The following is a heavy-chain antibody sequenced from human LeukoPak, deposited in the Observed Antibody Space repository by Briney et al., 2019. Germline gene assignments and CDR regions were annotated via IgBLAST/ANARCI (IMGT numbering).Heavy chain of an antibody. Sequence: GGSLRLSCAASGFSFTNHWMSWVRQAPGKGLEWVGFIRSKTYGGTTEYAASVKGRFTISRDDSKTIAYLQMNSLKTEDTAVYYCTRDTIAAAGSAIDYWGQGTLVTVSS. D-gene: IGHD6-13*01. J-gene: IGHJ4*02. CDR3: TRDTIAAAGSAIDY. CDR1: GFSFTNHW. V-gene: IGHV3-49*04. CDR2: IRSKTYGGTT.